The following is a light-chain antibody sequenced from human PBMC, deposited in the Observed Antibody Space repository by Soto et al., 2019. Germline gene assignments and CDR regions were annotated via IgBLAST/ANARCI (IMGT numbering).Light chain of an antibody. CDR3: QQYNNWPPELT. V-gene: IGKV3-15*01. CDR2: GAS. J-gene: IGKJ4*01. Sequence: EIVMTQSPATLSVSPGERATLSCRASQSVRINLAWYQQKPGQAPRLFIYGASSRATGIPARFSGSGSGPDFTLTISSLQSEDFAVYYCQQYNNWPPELTFGGGTKVEIK. CDR1: QSVRIN.